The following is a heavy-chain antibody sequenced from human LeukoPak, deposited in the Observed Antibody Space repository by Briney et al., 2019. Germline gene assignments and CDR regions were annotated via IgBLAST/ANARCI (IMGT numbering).Heavy chain of an antibody. Sequence: ASVKVSCKASGGTFNNFAISWVRQAPGQGLEWMGGIIPIFGTANYAQKFQGRVTITADESTSTAYLELSSLRSEDTAVYYCARAQGYNFPDWGQGTLVTVSS. J-gene: IGHJ1*01. D-gene: IGHD5-24*01. CDR2: IIPIFGTA. CDR3: ARAQGYNFPD. CDR1: GGTFNNFA. V-gene: IGHV1-69*13.